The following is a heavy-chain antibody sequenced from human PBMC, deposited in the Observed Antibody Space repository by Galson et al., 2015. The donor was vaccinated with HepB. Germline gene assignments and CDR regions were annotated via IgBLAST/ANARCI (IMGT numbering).Heavy chain of an antibody. CDR3: AKDPFAAKKTLLVVPAAILD. CDR1: GFTFSSYA. D-gene: IGHD2-2*01. Sequence: SLRLSCAASGFTFSSYAMSWVRQAPGKGLEWVSAISGSGGSTYYADSVKGRFTISRDNSKNTLYLQMNSLRAEDTAVYYCAKDPFAAKKTLLVVPAAILDWGQGTLVTVSS. V-gene: IGHV3-23*01. CDR2: ISGSGGST. J-gene: IGHJ4*02.